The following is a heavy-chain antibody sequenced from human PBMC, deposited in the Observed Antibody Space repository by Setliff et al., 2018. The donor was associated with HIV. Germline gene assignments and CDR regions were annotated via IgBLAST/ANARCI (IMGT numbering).Heavy chain of an antibody. CDR2: INLSSGST. V-gene: IGHV1-46*01. CDR1: GYTFSNFG. D-gene: IGHD3-22*01. J-gene: IGHJ6*01. Sequence: GASVKVSCKSSGYTFSNFGVSWVRQAPGQGLEWMGIINLSSGSTTYAQTFQGRVTMTRDTSTSTVYMELSSLRSEDTAVYYCARDRSSGLSFYYGMDVWGPGTMVTVSS. CDR3: ARDRSSGLSFYYGMDV.